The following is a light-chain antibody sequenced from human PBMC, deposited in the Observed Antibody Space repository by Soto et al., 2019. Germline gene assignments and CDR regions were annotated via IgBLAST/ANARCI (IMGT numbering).Light chain of an antibody. CDR3: CSYAGSYTDV. CDR2: DVS. Sequence: QSVLTQPRSVSGSPGQSVTISCTGTSSDVGGYNYVSWYQQHPGNAPKLMIYDVSKRPSGVPDRFSGSKSGNTASLTISGLQAEDEADYYCCSYAGSYTDVFGTGTKVTVL. J-gene: IGLJ1*01. V-gene: IGLV2-11*01. CDR1: SSDVGGYNY.